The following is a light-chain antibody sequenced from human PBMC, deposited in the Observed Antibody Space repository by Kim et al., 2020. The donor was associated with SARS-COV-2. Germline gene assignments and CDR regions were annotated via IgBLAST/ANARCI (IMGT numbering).Light chain of an antibody. CDR1: QSVRSN. CDR3: QQYSNWPPEWT. Sequence: EIVMTQSPATVSVSPGERATLSCRASQSVRSNLAWYQQKPGQSPRLLIYGASTRATGIPARFSGGGSGTEFTLTINRLQSEDFALYYCQQYSNWPPEWTFGQGTKLEIK. V-gene: IGKV3-15*01. J-gene: IGKJ1*01. CDR2: GAS.